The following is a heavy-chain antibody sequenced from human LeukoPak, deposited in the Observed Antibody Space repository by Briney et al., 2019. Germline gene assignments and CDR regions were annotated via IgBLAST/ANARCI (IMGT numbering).Heavy chain of an antibody. D-gene: IGHD6-13*01. CDR3: AKAGSISWYDH. J-gene: IGHJ5*02. CDR2: INSTGGKT. Sequence: PGGSLRLSCAASGFTFSSYTMAWVHQAPGKGLEWISDINSTGGKTYYADSVKGRFTISRDNSKNTLYLQMNSLRVGDTAIYYCAKAGSISWYDHWGQGTLVTVSS. CDR1: GFTFSSYT. V-gene: IGHV3-23*01.